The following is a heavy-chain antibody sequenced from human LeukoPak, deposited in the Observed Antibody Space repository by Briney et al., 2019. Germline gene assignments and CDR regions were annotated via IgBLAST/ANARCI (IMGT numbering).Heavy chain of an antibody. CDR2: ISSNGGST. CDR1: GFTFSSYA. D-gene: IGHD6-13*01. CDR3: ARDGRPYSSSWYVDY. J-gene: IGHJ4*02. V-gene: IGHV3-64*01. Sequence: GGSLRLSCAASGFTFSSYAMHWVRQAPGKGLEYVSAISSNGGSTYYANSVKGRFTISRDNSKNTLYLQMGSLRAEDMAVYYCARDGRPYSSSWYVDYWGQGTLVTVSS.